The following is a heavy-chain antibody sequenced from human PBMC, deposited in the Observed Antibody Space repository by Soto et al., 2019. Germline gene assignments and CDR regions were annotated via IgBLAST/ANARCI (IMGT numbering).Heavy chain of an antibody. V-gene: IGHV3-30-3*01. CDR3: ARSIAVAGTPEFDS. CDR2: ISYDDGTNK. Sequence: QVQLVESGGGVVQPGRSLRLSCAASGFTFSRFTMHWVRQAPGKGLEWVAVISYDDGTNKDYADSVKGRFTISRDNPKNTLYLQMNSLRAEDTAVYYCARSIAVAGTPEFDSWGQGPLVTVSS. J-gene: IGHJ4*02. CDR1: GFTFSRFT. D-gene: IGHD6-19*01.